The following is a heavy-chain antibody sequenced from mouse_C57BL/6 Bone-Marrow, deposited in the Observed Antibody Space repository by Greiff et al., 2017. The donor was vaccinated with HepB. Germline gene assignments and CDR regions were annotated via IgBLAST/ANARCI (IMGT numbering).Heavy chain of an antibody. D-gene: IGHD1-1*01. Sequence: VHVKQSGAELVKPGASVKLSCTASGFNIKDYYMHWVKQRTEQGLEWIGRIDPEDGETKYAPKFQGKATITADTSSNTAYLQLSSLTSEDTAVYYCASYYYGSSWYFDVWGTGTTVTVSS. CDR1: GFNIKDYY. CDR3: ASYYYGSSWYFDV. CDR2: IDPEDGET. J-gene: IGHJ1*03. V-gene: IGHV14-2*01.